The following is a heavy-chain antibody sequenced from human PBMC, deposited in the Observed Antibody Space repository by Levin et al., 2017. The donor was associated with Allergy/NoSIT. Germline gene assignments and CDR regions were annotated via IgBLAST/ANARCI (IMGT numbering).Heavy chain of an antibody. CDR1: GGSFSGYY. CDR2: INHSGST. Sequence: SETLSLTCAVYGGSFSGYYWSWIRQPPGKGLEWIGEINHSGSTNYNPSLKSRVTISVDTSKNQFSLKLSSVTAADTAVYYCARAEMVRGVITDRIYDYWGQGTLVTVSS. D-gene: IGHD3-10*01. CDR3: ARAEMVRGVITDRIYDY. V-gene: IGHV4-34*01. J-gene: IGHJ4*02.